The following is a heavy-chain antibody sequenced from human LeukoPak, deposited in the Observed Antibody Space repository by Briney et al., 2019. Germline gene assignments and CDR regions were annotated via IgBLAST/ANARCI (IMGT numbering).Heavy chain of an antibody. J-gene: IGHJ3*02. CDR3: ARAAMVRGADAFDI. CDR2: ISGSGGST. Sequence: GGSLRLPCAASGFTFGSYAMYWVRQAPGKGLEWVSGISGSGGSTFYADSVKGRFTISRDNSKNTLYLQVNSLRAEDTAVYYCARAAMVRGADAFDIWGQGTMVTVSS. D-gene: IGHD3-10*01. CDR1: GFTFGSYA. V-gene: IGHV3-23*01.